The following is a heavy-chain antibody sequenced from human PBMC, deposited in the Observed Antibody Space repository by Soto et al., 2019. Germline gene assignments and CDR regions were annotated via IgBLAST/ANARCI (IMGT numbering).Heavy chain of an antibody. Sequence: GGSLRLSCAASGFTFGSYAMSWVRQAPGKGLEWVSVISGSADSTYYAESVKGRFTISRDNSKNTLYLQMNSLRAEDTAVYFCAKDPNGDYVGAFDSWGQGSLVTVSS. J-gene: IGHJ4*02. D-gene: IGHD4-17*01. CDR3: AKDPNGDYVGAFDS. CDR1: GFTFGSYA. V-gene: IGHV3-23*01. CDR2: ISGSADST.